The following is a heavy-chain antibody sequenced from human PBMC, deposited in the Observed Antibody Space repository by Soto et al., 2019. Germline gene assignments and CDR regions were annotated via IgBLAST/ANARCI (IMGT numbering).Heavy chain of an antibody. D-gene: IGHD6-13*01. CDR2: TRNSGGA. CDR1: SGSIFSSNW. CDR3: ASHLVMSGTRGFDN. J-gene: IGHJ4*02. Sequence: SETLSITCAVSSGSIFSSNWWSWVRQPPGKGLEWIGETRNSGGANYNPSLQSRVTITVDRSKNHFFLELRSVTAADTAVYYCASHLVMSGTRGFDNWGLGALVTVSS. V-gene: IGHV4-4*02.